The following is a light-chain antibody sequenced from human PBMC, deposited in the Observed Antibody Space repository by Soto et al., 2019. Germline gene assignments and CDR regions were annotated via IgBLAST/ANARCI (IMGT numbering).Light chain of an antibody. J-gene: IGKJ3*01. CDR3: QQRSNWPLV. CDR1: QSVSSY. Sequence: EIVLTQSPATLSLSPGERATLSCRASQSVSSYLAWYQQNPGQPPRLLIYDASNRATGIPARFSGSGSGTDFTLTTSRLEPEDCAVYYCQQRSNWPLVFGPGTKVDI. V-gene: IGKV3-11*01. CDR2: DAS.